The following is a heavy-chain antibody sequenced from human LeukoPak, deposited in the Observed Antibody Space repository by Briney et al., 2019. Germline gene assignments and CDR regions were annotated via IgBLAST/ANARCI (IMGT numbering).Heavy chain of an antibody. Sequence: GGSLRLSCAASGFTVSSNYMSWVRQAPGKGLEWVSVIYSGGSTYYADSVKGRFTISRDNYKNTLYLQMNSLRAEDTAVYYCYAHGSGSYWAIGYWGQGALVTVSS. V-gene: IGHV3-53*01. D-gene: IGHD3-10*01. J-gene: IGHJ4*02. CDR1: GFTVSSNY. CDR3: YAHGSGSYWAIGY. CDR2: IYSGGST.